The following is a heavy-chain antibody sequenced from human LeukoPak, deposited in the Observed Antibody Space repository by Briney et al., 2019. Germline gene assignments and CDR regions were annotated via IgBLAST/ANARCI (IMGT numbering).Heavy chain of an antibody. CDR2: ISSNSGHI. Sequence: GGSLRLSCAASGFTFSSYTMNWVRQAPGKGLEWVSSISSNSGHIYYADSLKGRFTISRDNAKNSLYLQMNSLRAEDTAVYYCARVVAVAGVGVAMDVWGQGTMVTVSS. CDR1: GFTFSSYT. V-gene: IGHV3-21*01. D-gene: IGHD6-19*01. J-gene: IGHJ3*01. CDR3: ARVVAVAGVGVAMDV.